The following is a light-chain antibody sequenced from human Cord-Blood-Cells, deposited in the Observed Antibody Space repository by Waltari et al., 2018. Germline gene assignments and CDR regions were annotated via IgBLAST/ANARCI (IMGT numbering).Light chain of an antibody. CDR3: QQSYSTHT. Sequence: DIQMTQSPSSLSASVGDRVTITCRASPSISSYLNWYQQKPGKAPKLLIYAASSLQSAVPSRFSGSGSATDFTLTSSSLQPEDFSTYYCQQSYSTHTCGGGTKVEIK. V-gene: IGKV1-39*01. J-gene: IGKJ4*01. CDR2: AAS. CDR1: PSISSY.